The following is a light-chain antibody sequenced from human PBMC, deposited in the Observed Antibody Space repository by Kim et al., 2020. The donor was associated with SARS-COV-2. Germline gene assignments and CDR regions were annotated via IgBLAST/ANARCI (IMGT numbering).Light chain of an antibody. V-gene: IGKV2-28*01. J-gene: IGKJ1*01. CDR3: MQALQTPPWT. CDR1: QSLLHSSGYTY. CDR2: LGS. Sequence: ASISCRFSQSLLHSSGYTYLDWYVQKPGQSPQLLIYLGSHRASGVPNRFTASGSDTDFTLKISRVEAEDVGVYYCMQALQTPPWTFGQGTKVDIK.